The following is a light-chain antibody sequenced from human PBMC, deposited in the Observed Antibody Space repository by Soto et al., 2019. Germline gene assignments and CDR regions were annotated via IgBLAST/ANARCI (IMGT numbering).Light chain of an antibody. CDR2: RAS. CDR3: QQYSAFPRK. J-gene: IGKJ1*01. V-gene: IGKV1-5*03. CDR1: QSIIRW. Sequence: DIQMTQSPSTLSASVGDRITITCRASQSIIRWLAWYQQKPGKAPKLLMYRASTLESGLPSRFSRSGSETEFNLTISSRQTDDFATYHCQQYSAFPRKFGQVTNVYI.